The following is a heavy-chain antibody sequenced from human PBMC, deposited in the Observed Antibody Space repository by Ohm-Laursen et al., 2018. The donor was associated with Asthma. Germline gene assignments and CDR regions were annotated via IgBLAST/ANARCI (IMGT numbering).Heavy chain of an antibody. D-gene: IGHD2-21*01. Sequence: ASVKVSCKVSGYSVTSYAFSWVRQAPGQRPEWMGWIYIANTNYAPRFRDRVTMTTDTSTNTLYMELRRLKSDDTAVYYCVRDVVDRFDDWGQGSLVIVSS. V-gene: IGHV1-18*01. CDR2: IYIANT. CDR3: VRDVVDRFDD. J-gene: IGHJ4*02. CDR1: GYSVTSYA.